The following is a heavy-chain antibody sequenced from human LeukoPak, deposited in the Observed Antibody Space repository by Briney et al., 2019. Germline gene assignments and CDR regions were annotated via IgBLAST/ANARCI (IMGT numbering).Heavy chain of an antibody. J-gene: IGHJ4*02. CDR1: LYTFTDYD. CDR3: TPYNH. D-gene: IGHD5-24*01. CDR2: INPNSGAT. Sequence: ASVNVSCKASLYTFTDYDMHGVRQAPGQRREWVGWINPNSGATHYAQKFQGRVHMTRDTSINTAYMELSRMGSDDTDVYYCTPYNHWGQGTLVTVSS. V-gene: IGHV1-2*02.